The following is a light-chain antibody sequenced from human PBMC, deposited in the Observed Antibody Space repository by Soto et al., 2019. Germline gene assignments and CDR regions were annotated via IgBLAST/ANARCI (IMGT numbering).Light chain of an antibody. CDR1: QGISRW. V-gene: IGKV1-12*01. CDR2: AAS. CDR3: QRANSFPIT. Sequence: IQMTQSPSSVSASVGDRVTITCRASQGISRWLARYQQKPGKAPKLLIYAASSLQSGVPSRFSGSGSGTDFTLTINSLQPEDFATYYCQRANSFPITFGQGTRLEIK. J-gene: IGKJ5*01.